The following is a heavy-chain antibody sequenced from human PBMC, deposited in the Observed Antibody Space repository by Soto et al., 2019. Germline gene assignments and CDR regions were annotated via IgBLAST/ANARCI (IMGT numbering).Heavy chain of an antibody. CDR2: VYDTGST. D-gene: IGHD1-1*01. CDR1: GGSMRNSY. J-gene: IGHJ3*01. Sequence: QVQLQESGPGLVKPSETLSLICSVSGGSMRNSYWSWIRQPPGKGLEWIGYVYDTGSTKYNPSLKSRVNISLDTSKNQVSLRLSSVTAAATAVYFCATHNCNDEDAFDSWGHGTMVTVS. V-gene: IGHV4-59*08. CDR3: ATHNCNDEDAFDS.